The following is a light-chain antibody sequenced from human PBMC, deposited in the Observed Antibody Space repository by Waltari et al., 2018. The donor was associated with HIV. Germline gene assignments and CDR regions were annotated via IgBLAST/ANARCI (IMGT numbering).Light chain of an antibody. CDR2: EVT. CDR3: SSYAGSNNWV. V-gene: IGLV2-8*01. J-gene: IGLJ3*02. Sequence: QSALTQPPSASGSPGQSVTISCAGISSDVGGDNYVSWYQQHPGKAPKLMIYEVTKRPSGVPDRFSGSKSGNTASLTVSGLQPEDEADYYCSSYAGSNNWVFGGGTKLTVL. CDR1: SSDVGGDNY.